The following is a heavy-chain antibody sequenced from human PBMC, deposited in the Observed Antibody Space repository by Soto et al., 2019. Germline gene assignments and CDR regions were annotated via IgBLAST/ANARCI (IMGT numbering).Heavy chain of an antibody. Sequence: GASVKVSCKASGGTFSSYAISWVRQAPGQGLEWMGGIIPIFGTANYAQKFQGRVTITADESTSTAYMELSSLRSEDTAVYYCARVGVRGVGAPGYYFDYWGQGTLVTVSS. CDR1: GGTFSSYA. CDR3: ARVGVRGVGAPGYYFDY. CDR2: IIPIFGTA. D-gene: IGHD1-26*01. J-gene: IGHJ4*02. V-gene: IGHV1-69*13.